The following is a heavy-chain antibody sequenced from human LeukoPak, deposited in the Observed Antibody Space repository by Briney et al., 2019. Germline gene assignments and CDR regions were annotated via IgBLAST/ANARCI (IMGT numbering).Heavy chain of an antibody. J-gene: IGHJ4*02. D-gene: IGHD1-1*01. V-gene: IGHV4-4*02. CDR2: IYHGGGS. CDR3: ASEGTTFSSFDY. Sequence: SETLSLTCGVSGGSISSINWWCWVRQPPGRGLEWIGEIYHGGGSNYTPSLRSRVTMSLDQSKNQFSLKLNSVIATDPAVYYCASEGTTFSSFDYWGQGTLVTVSS. CDR1: GGSISSINW.